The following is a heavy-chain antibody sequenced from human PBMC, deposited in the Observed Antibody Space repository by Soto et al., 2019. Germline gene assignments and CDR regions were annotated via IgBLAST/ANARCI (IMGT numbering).Heavy chain of an antibody. Sequence: EVQLLESGGGLVQPGGSLRLSCAASGLTFSSYAMSWVRQAPGKGLEWVSAISGSGGSTYYADSVKGRFTISRDNSKNTLYLQMNSLRAEDTAVYYCAKDGDDYGDYYYGMDVWGQGTTVTVSS. CDR3: AKDGDDYGDYYYGMDV. D-gene: IGHD4-17*01. CDR1: GLTFSSYA. V-gene: IGHV3-23*01. J-gene: IGHJ6*02. CDR2: ISGSGGST.